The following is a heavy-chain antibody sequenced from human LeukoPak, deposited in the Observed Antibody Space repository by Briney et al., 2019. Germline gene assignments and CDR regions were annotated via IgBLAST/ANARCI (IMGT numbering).Heavy chain of an antibody. V-gene: IGHV4-39*01. CDR2: IYYSGST. J-gene: IGHJ4*02. D-gene: IGHD3-10*01. CDR3: ARTRYYYNSRTYGAPYYFDY. CDR1: GGSISSNSYY. Sequence: SETLSLTCAVSGGSISSNSYYWGWIRQPPGKGLEWIGSIYYSGSTYYNPSLKSRVTISVDTSKNQFSLKLSSVTAADTAVYYCARTRYYYNSRTYGAPYYFDYWGQGTLVTVSS.